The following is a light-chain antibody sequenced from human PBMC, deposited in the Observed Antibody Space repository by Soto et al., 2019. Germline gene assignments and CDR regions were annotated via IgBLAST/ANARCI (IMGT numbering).Light chain of an antibody. J-gene: IGLJ1*01. CDR1: SSDVGGYNY. Sequence: QSVLTQPASVSGSPGQSITISCTGTSSDVGGYNYVSWYQQHPGKAPKLMISEVSNRPSGVSNRFSGSKSGNTASLTISGLQAEDEAHYYCSSYTSSSTYVFGTGTKVTVL. CDR2: EVS. CDR3: SSYTSSSTYV. V-gene: IGLV2-14*01.